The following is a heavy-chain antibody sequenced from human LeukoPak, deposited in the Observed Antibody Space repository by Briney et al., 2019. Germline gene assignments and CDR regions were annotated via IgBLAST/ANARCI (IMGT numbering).Heavy chain of an antibody. D-gene: IGHD1-26*01. V-gene: IGHV4-39*01. CDR1: GGSINSGTFY. CDR3: ARRSDSGSDDGEDYFDH. Sequence: SETLSLTCTVSGGSINSGTFYWGWIRQPPGKGLEWNGSMYYDGSSYYNPSLKSRVTTSIDTSKNQFSLKLTSVTAADTAVYFCARRSDSGSDDGEDYFDHWGQGTLVTVSS. J-gene: IGHJ4*02. CDR2: MYYDGSS.